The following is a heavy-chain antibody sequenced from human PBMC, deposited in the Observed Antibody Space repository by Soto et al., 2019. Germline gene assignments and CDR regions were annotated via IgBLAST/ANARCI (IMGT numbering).Heavy chain of an antibody. V-gene: IGHV4-4*07. J-gene: IGHJ4*02. Sequence: NPSETLSLTCTVSGGSISDYYWSLIRQPAGKGLEWIGRIYTSGSTDYNPSLKSRVTISIDTSRNQFSLKVTSMTAADTAVYYCARERREESHDGYDSDYWGQGTLVTVSS. CDR3: ARERREESHDGYDSDY. D-gene: IGHD5-12*01. CDR2: IYTSGST. CDR1: GGSISDYY.